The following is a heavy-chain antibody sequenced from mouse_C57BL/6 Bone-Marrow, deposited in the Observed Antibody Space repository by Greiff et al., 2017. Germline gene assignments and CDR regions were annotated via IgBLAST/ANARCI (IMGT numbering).Heavy chain of an antibody. J-gene: IGHJ4*01. D-gene: IGHD2-4*01. CDR3: ARFYDYDGGYAMDY. Sequence: QVQLQQPGAELVRPGSSVKLSCKASGYTFTSYWMDWVKQRPGQGLAWIGNIYPSDSETHYNQKFKDKATLTVDKSSSTAYMQLSSLTSEDSAVYYCARFYDYDGGYAMDYWGQGTSVTVSS. CDR1: GYTFTSYW. CDR2: IYPSDSET. V-gene: IGHV1-61*01.